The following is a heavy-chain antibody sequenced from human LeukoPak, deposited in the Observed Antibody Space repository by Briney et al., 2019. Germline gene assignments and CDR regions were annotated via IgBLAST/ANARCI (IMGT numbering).Heavy chain of an antibody. CDR3: ARGPPDGSGSYYPGAY. Sequence: GGSLRLSCAASGFSFSDYSMNWVRQAPGKGLVWVSRINSHGSSTSYADSVKGRFTISRDNAKNTLYLQMNSLRVEDTAVYYCARGPPDGSGSYYPGAYWGQGTLVTVSS. CDR1: GFSFSDYS. V-gene: IGHV3-74*01. J-gene: IGHJ4*02. D-gene: IGHD3-10*01. CDR2: INSHGSST.